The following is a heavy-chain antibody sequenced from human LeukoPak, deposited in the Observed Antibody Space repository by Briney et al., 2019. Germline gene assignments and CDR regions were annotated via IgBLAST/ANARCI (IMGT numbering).Heavy chain of an antibody. V-gene: IGHV3-23*01. Sequence: PGGSLRLSCAASGFTFSSYSMNWVRQAPGKGLEWVSAISGSGGSTYYADSVKGRFTISRDNSKNTLYLQMNSLRAEDTAVYYCAKVSAAGFDYWGQGTLVTVSS. J-gene: IGHJ4*02. CDR2: ISGSGGST. CDR3: AKVSAAGFDY. D-gene: IGHD6-13*01. CDR1: GFTFSSYS.